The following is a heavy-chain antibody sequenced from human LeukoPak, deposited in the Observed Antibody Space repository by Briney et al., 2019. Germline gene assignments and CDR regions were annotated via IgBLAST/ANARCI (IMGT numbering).Heavy chain of an antibody. CDR2: ISGSGGST. V-gene: IGHV3-23*01. J-gene: IGHJ4*02. CDR3: AKANIVVVVAATLIPYDY. Sequence: GGSLRLSCAASGFTFSSYAMSRVRQAPGKRLEWVSAISGSGGSTYYADSVKGRFTISRDNSKNTLYLQMNSLRAEDTAVYYCAKANIVVVVAATLIPYDYWGQGTLVTVSS. D-gene: IGHD2-15*01. CDR1: GFTFSSYA.